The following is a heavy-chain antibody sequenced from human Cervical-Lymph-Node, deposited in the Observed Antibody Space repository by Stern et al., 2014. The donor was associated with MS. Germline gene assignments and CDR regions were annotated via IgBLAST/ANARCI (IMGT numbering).Heavy chain of an antibody. V-gene: IGHV3-21*01. CDR3: ARDKVGATFPDEYYYYYGMDV. CDR2: ISSSSSYI. CDR1: GFTFSSYS. J-gene: IGHJ6*02. Sequence: EVQLVESGGGLVKPGGSLRLSCAASGFTFSSYSMNWVRQAPGKGLEWVSSISSSSSYIYYADSVKGRFTISRENAKNSLYLHMNSLRAEDTAVYYCARDKVGATFPDEYYYYYGMDVWGQGTTVTVSS. D-gene: IGHD1-26*01.